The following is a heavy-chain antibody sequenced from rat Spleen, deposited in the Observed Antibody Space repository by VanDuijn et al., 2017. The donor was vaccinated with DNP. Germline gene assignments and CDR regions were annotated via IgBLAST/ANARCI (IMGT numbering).Heavy chain of an antibody. CDR3: ARSNTYYDGTYYYWYFDL. CDR2: ISYSGST. J-gene: IGHJ1*01. Sequence: EVQLQESGPGLVKPSQSLSLTCSVTGYSITSNYWAWIRKFPGNKMEWMGYISYSGSTGYNPSLKSRISITRDTSKNQFFLQLNSITTEDTATYYCARSNTYYDGTYYYWYFDLWGPGTMVTVSS. D-gene: IGHD1-12*02. CDR1: GYSITSNY. V-gene: IGHV3-1*01.